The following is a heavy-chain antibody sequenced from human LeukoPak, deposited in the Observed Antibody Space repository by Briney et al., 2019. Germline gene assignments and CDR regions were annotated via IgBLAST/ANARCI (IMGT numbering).Heavy chain of an antibody. CDR3: AREPMVRGPILGYYYYYMDV. Sequence: GASVKVSCKVSGYTLTELSMHWVRQAPGKGLEWMGGFDPEDGETIYAQKFQGRVTMTEDTSTDTAYMELSSLRSEDTAVYYCAREPMVRGPILGYYYYYMDVWGKGTTVTISS. CDR2: FDPEDGET. CDR1: GYTLTELS. J-gene: IGHJ6*03. D-gene: IGHD3-10*01. V-gene: IGHV1-24*01.